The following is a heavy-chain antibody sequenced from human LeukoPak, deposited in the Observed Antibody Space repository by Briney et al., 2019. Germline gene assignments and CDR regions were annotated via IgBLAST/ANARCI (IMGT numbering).Heavy chain of an antibody. J-gene: IGHJ4*02. Sequence: GGSLRLSCAASGFTFSSYAMHWVRQAPGKGLEWVAVISYDGSNKYYADSVKGRFTISRDNSKNTLYLQMNSLRAEDMAVYYCTRDGGSFCDFDYWGQGALVTVSS. V-gene: IGHV3-30-3*01. CDR2: ISYDGSNK. D-gene: IGHD1-26*01. CDR1: GFTFSSYA. CDR3: TRDGGSFCDFDY.